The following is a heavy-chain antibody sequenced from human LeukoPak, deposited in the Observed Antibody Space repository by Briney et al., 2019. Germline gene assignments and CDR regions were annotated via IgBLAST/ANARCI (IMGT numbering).Heavy chain of an antibody. CDR2: ISGPGTTI. V-gene: IGHV3-11*01. CDR1: GFDFGYFY. CDR3: ARTADGEFDV. Sequence: GGSLRLSCAASGFDFGYFYMNWIRQAPGKALEWVAFISGPGTTIHYADSVRGWFTTSRDNARSSLSLQINSLRVEDTAVYYCARTADGEFDVWGQGTLVTVSS. J-gene: IGHJ4*02. D-gene: IGHD4-17*01.